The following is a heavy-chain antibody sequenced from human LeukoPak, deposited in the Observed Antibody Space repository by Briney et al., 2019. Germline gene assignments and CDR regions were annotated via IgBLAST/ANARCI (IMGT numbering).Heavy chain of an antibody. CDR3: ARVGSGYYFDY. J-gene: IGHJ4*02. CDR2: ISGGGGNT. V-gene: IGHV3-23*01. CDR1: KFAFSSYA. Sequence: GGSLRLSCAASKFAFSSYAMSWVRQAPGKGLEWVSAISGGGGNTYYADSVKGRFTISRDNSKNTLYLQMNSLRAEDTAVYYCARVGSGYYFDYWGQGTLVTVSS. D-gene: IGHD3-22*01.